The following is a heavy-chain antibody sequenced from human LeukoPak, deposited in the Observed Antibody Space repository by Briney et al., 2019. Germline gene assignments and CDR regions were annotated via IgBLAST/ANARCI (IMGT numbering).Heavy chain of an antibody. Sequence: GGSLRLSCAASGFTFNTYAMSWVRQAPGKGLQWVSSISDNGGSTYFADSVKGRLTISRDSSKNTLYLQMDSLRAEDTAVYYCAKGLGTGGYFDYWGQGTLVTVSS. CDR1: GFTFNTYA. CDR3: AKGLGTGGYFDY. V-gene: IGHV3-23*01. J-gene: IGHJ4*02. D-gene: IGHD1-14*01. CDR2: ISDNGGST.